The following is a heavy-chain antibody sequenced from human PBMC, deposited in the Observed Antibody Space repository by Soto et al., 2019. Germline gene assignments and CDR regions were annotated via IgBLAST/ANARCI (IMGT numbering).Heavy chain of an antibody. J-gene: IGHJ5*02. CDR3: AREADYGDSTWFDP. D-gene: IGHD4-17*01. CDR2: ISYDGSNK. Sequence: GGSLRLSCAASGVHFRSYAMHWVHQATGKGLEWVAVISYDGSNKYYADSVKGRFTISRDNSKNTLYLQMNSLRAEDTAVYYCAREADYGDSTWFDPWGQGTLVTVSS. V-gene: IGHV3-30-3*01. CDR1: GVHFRSYA.